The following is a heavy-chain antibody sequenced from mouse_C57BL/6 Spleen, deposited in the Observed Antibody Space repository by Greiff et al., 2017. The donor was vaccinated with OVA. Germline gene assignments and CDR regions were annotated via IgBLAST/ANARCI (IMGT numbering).Heavy chain of an antibody. Sequence: VQLQQSGAELMKPGASVKLSCKATGYTFTGYWIEWVKQRPGHGLAWIGEILPGSGSTNYNEKFKGKATFTADTSANTAYIQRRSLTTEDSAIYYCARTGQLRLWFAYWGQGTLVTVSA. CDR2: ILPGSGST. CDR1: GYTFTGYW. CDR3: ARTGQLRLWFAY. V-gene: IGHV1-9*01. D-gene: IGHD3-2*02. J-gene: IGHJ3*01.